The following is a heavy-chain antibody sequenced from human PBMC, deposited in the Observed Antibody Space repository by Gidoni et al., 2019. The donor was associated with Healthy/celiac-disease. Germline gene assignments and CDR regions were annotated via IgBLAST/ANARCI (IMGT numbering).Heavy chain of an antibody. CDR3: ARGVGATGGVFDY. V-gene: IGHV3-53*02. CDR2: IYSGGST. J-gene: IGHJ4*02. D-gene: IGHD1-26*01. CDR1: GFTVSSNY. Sequence: EVQLVETGGGLIQPGGSLSLSCAASGFTVSSNYMSWVRQAPGKGLEWVSVIYSGGSTYYADSVKGRFTISRDNSKNTLYLQMNSLRAEDTAVYYCARGVGATGGVFDYWGQGTLVTVSS.